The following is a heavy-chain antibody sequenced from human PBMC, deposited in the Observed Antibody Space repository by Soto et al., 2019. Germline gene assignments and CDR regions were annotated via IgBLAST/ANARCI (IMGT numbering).Heavy chain of an antibody. V-gene: IGHV3-53*01. CDR2: FESGGSI. CDR1: GFSVRTNY. CDR3: ARAGVTPHFFDY. Sequence: LRLSCAASGFSVRTNYMSWVRQAPGKGLEWVSAFESGGSIYYADSVKGRFIISRDYAKNTVYLQMNSLRADDTAVYYCARAGVTPHFFDYWGQGTLVTVSS. J-gene: IGHJ4*02. D-gene: IGHD2-21*02.